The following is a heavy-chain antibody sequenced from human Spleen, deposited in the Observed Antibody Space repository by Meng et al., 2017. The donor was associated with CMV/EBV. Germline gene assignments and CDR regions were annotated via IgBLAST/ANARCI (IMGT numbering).Heavy chain of an antibody. CDR3: ARGALRYFDY. D-gene: IGHD3-3*01. V-gene: IGHV4-61*01. CDR2: FYYSGST. J-gene: IGHJ4*02. CDR1: GGSVSSGSYY. Sequence: SETLSLTCSVSGGSVSSGSYYWSWIRQPPGKGLEWIAYFYYSGSTNYNPSLKSRVTLSVDTSKNQLSLRLSSVTAADTAVYYCARGALRYFDYWGQGTLVTVSS.